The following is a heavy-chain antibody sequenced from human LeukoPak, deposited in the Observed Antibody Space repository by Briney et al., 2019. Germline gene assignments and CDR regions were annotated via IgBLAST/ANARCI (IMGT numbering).Heavy chain of an antibody. D-gene: IGHD3-22*01. J-gene: IGHJ4*02. Sequence: SETLSLTCAVYGGSFSGYYWSWIRQPPGKGLEWIGEINHSGSTNYNPSLKSRVTISVDTSKNQFSLKLSSVTAADTAVYYCARAAGNYYDSSGYSFDYWGQGTLVTVSS. CDR2: INHSGST. CDR1: GGSFSGYY. CDR3: ARAAGNYYDSSGYSFDY. V-gene: IGHV4-34*01.